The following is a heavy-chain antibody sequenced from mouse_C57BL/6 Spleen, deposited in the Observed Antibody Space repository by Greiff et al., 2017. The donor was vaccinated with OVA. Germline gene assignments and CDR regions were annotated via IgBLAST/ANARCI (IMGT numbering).Heavy chain of an antibody. CDR3: ASIYYGNYPYLYCYAMDY. V-gene: IGHV1-67*01. CDR2: ISTYYGDA. J-gene: IGHJ4*01. D-gene: IGHD2-1*01. Sequence: QVHVKQSGPELVRPGVSVKISCKGSGYTFTDYAMHWVKQSHAKSLEWIGVISTYYGDASYNQKFKDKATMTVDKSSSTAYMELARLTSEDSAVYYWASIYYGNYPYLYCYAMDYWGQGTSVTVSS. CDR1: GYTFTDYA.